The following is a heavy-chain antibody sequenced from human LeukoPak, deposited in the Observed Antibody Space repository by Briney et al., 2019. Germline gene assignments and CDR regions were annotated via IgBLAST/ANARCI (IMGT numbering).Heavy chain of an antibody. CDR1: GGSISSYY. CDR3: ARVIAAAGTFWFDP. D-gene: IGHD6-13*01. CDR2: IYYSGST. J-gene: IGHJ5*02. V-gene: IGHV4-59*01. Sequence: SETLSLTCTVSGGSISSYYWSWIRQPPGKGLEWIGYIYYSGSTNYNPPLKSRVTISVDTSKNQFSLKLSSVTAADTAVYYCARVIAAAGTFWFDPWGQGTLVTVSS.